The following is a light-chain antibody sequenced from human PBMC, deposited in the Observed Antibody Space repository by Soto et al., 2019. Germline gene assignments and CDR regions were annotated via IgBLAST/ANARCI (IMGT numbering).Light chain of an antibody. V-gene: IGKV3-20*01. CDR2: GAS. CDR1: QSVGSNS. J-gene: IGKJ4*01. CDR3: QQYGSSPPLT. Sequence: EFVLTQSPGTLSLSPGERATLSCRASQSVGSNSLAWYQQKPGQAPRILIYGASTRAAGIPDRFSGSGSGTDFTLTLSRLEPEDFGVYYCQQYGSSPPLTFGGGTKVEIK.